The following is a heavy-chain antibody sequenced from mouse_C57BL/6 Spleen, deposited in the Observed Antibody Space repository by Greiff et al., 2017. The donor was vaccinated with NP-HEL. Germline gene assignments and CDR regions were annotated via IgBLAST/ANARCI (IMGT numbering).Heavy chain of an antibody. CDR3: ARDAGSSGYWFAY. Sequence: EVQGVESGGGLVQSGRSLRLSCATSGFTFSDFYMEWVRQAPGKGLAWIAASRNKANDYTTEYSVSVKGRFIVSRDTSQSILYLQMKALGAEDTAIYYCARDAGSSGYWFAYWGKGTLVTVSA. J-gene: IGHJ3*01. CDR2: SRNKANDYTT. CDR1: GFTFSDFY. D-gene: IGHD3-2*02. V-gene: IGHV7-1*01.